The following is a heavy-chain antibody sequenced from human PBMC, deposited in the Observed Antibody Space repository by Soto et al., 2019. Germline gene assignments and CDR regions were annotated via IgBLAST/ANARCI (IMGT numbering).Heavy chain of an antibody. J-gene: IGHJ4*02. CDR1: GFTFSSYA. Sequence: QVQLVESGGGVVQPGRSLRLSCAASGFTFSSYAMDWVRQAPGKGLEWVAVISYDGSNKYYADSVKGRFTISRDNSKNTLYLQMNSLRAEDTAVYYCASRGYWGQGTLVTVSS. CDR3: ASRGY. CDR2: ISYDGSNK. V-gene: IGHV3-30-3*01.